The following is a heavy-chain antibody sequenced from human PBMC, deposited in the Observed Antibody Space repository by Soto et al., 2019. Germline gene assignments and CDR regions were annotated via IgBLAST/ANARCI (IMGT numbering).Heavy chain of an antibody. J-gene: IGHJ6*03. D-gene: IGHD4-17*01. CDR1: GGSISSGGYY. V-gene: IGHV4-31*03. CDR2: IYYTGST. CDR3: ARDQLSVTSGSLDYYYMDV. Sequence: SETLSLTCTFSGGSISSGGYYWNWIRQHPGKGLEWIGDIYYTGSTHYNPSLKSRVTITVDTSKNQFSLKLSSVTAADTAVYYCARDQLSVTSGSLDYYYMDVWGKGTTVTVSS.